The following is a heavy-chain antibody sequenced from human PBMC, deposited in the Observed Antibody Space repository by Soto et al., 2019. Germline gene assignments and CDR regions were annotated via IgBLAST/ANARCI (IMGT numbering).Heavy chain of an antibody. CDR1: GGTFSSYA. V-gene: IGHV1-69*06. CDR3: ARASEQLVRSYYYGMDV. Sequence: SVKVSCKASGGTFSSYAISWVRQAPGQGLEWMGGIIPIFGTANYAQKFQGRVTITADKSTSTAYMELSSLRSEDTAVYYWARASEQLVRSYYYGMDVWGQGTTVTVSS. J-gene: IGHJ6*02. D-gene: IGHD6-6*01. CDR2: IIPIFGTA.